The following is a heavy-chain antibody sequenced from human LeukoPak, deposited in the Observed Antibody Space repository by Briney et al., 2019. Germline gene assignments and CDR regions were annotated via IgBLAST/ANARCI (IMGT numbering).Heavy chain of an antibody. CDR1: GFTFSSYG. CDR3: AKSPRPYYYDSSGYYLWSYFDY. J-gene: IGHJ4*02. Sequence: GGSLRLSCAASGFTFSSYGMHWVRQAPGKGLEWVAVISYDGSNKYYADSVKGRFTISRDNSKNTLYLQMNSLRAEDTAVYYCAKSPRPYYYDSSGYYLWSYFDYWGQGTLVTVSS. CDR2: ISYDGSNK. D-gene: IGHD3-22*01. V-gene: IGHV3-30*18.